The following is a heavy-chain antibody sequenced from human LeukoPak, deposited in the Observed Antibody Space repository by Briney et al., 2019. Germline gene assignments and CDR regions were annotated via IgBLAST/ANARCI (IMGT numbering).Heavy chain of an antibody. CDR3: ARAGDSSSWPNPFDY. V-gene: IGHV3-48*02. D-gene: IGHD6-13*01. CDR2: ISSSRSTI. CDR1: GFTFSSYS. J-gene: IGHJ4*02. Sequence: GGSLRLSCAASGFTFSSYSMNWVRQAPGKGLECVSYISSSRSTIYYADSVKGRFTISRDNAKNSLYLQMNSLRDEDTAVYYCARAGDSSSWPNPFDYWGQGTLVTVSS.